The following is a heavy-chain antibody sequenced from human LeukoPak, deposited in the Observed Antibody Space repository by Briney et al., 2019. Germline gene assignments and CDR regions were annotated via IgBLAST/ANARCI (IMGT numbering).Heavy chain of an antibody. D-gene: IGHD2-15*01. J-gene: IGHJ4*02. CDR2: INPNSGGT. V-gene: IGHV1-2*02. CDR1: GYTFTVYY. Sequence: ASVKVSCKASGYTFTVYYMHWVRQAPGQGLEWMGWINPNSGGTNYAQKFQGRVTMTRDTSISTAYMELSRLRSDDTAVYYCARASVVVAATYDYWGQGTLVTVSS. CDR3: ARASVVVAATYDY.